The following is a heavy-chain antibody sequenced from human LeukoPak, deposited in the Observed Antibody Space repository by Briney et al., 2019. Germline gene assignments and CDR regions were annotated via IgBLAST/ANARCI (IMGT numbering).Heavy chain of an antibody. CDR1: GFTFSSYA. CDR3: ARAQSSGWPTALYYYYYYGMDV. Sequence: GGSLRLSCAASGFTFSSYAMHWVRQAPGKGLEWVAVISYDGSNKYYADSVKGRFTISRDNSKNTLYLQMNSLRAEDTAVYYCARAQSSGWPTALYYYYYYGMDVWGQGTTVTVSS. CDR2: ISYDGSNK. D-gene: IGHD6-19*01. J-gene: IGHJ6*02. V-gene: IGHV3-30-3*01.